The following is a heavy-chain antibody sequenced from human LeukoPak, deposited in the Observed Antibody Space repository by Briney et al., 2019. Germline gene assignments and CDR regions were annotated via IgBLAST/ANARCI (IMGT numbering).Heavy chain of an antibody. CDR2: MNPNSGNT. CDR1: GYTFTSYD. D-gene: IGHD3-3*01. CDR3: ARLSTYYDFWSGYYKHPTFDY. J-gene: IGHJ4*02. Sequence: ASVKVSCKASGYTFTSYDINWVRQATGQGLEWMGWMNPNSGNTGYAQKFQGRVAITRNTSISTAYMELSSLRSEDTAVYYCARLSTYYDFWSGYYKHPTFDYWGQGTLVTVSS. V-gene: IGHV1-8*03.